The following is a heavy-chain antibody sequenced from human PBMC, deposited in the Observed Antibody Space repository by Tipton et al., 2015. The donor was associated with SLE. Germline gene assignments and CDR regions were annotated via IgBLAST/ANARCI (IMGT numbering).Heavy chain of an antibody. J-gene: IGHJ4*02. V-gene: IGHV3-64*01. Sequence: SLRLSCAASGFTFSSYAMHWVRQAPGKGLEYVSAISSNGGSTYYANSVKGRFTISRDNSKNTLYLQMGSLRAEDMAVYYCALLRLGMGFDYWGQGTLVTVSS. CDR1: GFTFSSYA. CDR3: ALLRLGMGFDY. D-gene: IGHD7-27*01. CDR2: ISSNGGST.